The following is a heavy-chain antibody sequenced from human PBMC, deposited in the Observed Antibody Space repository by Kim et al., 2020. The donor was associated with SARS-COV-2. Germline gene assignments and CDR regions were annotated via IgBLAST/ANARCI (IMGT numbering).Heavy chain of an antibody. CDR2: INHSGST. Sequence: SETLSLTCAVYGGSFSGYYWSWIRQPPGKGLEWIGEINHSGSTNYNPSLKSRVTISVDTSKNQFSLKLSSVTAADTAVYYCARGRAAAGRKNWFDPWGQGTLVTVSS. D-gene: IGHD6-13*01. J-gene: IGHJ5*02. CDR3: ARGRAAAGRKNWFDP. V-gene: IGHV4-34*01. CDR1: GGSFSGYY.